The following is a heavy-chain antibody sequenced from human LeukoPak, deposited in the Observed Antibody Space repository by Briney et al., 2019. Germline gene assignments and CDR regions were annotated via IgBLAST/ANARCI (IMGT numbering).Heavy chain of an antibody. J-gene: IGHJ4*02. CDR1: GYTFTSYG. V-gene: IGHV1-18*01. CDR2: ISAYNGNT. Sequence: ASVTVSCKASGYTFTSYGISWVRQAPGHGLEWIGWISAYNGNTNYAQKLQGRVTITNDTSTSTGYMVLRRLRSDDTAVYYCARVILPSSWTDYWGQGTLVTVSS. D-gene: IGHD2-21*01. CDR3: ARVILPSSWTDY.